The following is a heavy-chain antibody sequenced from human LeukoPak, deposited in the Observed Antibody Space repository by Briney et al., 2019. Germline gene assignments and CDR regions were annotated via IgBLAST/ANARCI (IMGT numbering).Heavy chain of an antibody. CDR3: ARDIFGIVVVPAAMDY. V-gene: IGHV1-46*01. D-gene: IGHD2-2*01. CDR2: INPSGGST. J-gene: IGHJ4*02. Sequence: ASVKVSCKASGYTFTSYYMHWVRQAPGQGLEWMGIINPSGGSTSYAQKFQGRVTMTRDTSTSTVYMELSSLRSEDTAVYYCARDIFGIVVVPAAMDYWGQGTLVTVSS. CDR1: GYTFTSYY.